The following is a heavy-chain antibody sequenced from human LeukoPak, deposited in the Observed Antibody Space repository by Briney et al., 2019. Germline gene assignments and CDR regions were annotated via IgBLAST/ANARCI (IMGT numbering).Heavy chain of an antibody. D-gene: IGHD3-16*01. CDR1: GFTFGDYA. Sequence: PGRSLILSCTTSGFTFGDYAMSWVRQAPGKGLEWVGFIRSKAYGGTTEYAASVKGRFTISRDDSRRIVYLQMNSLKTEDTAVYYCTREGRGSDAFDYWGQGTLVTVSS. CDR2: IRSKAYGGTT. V-gene: IGHV3-49*04. J-gene: IGHJ4*02. CDR3: TREGRGSDAFDY.